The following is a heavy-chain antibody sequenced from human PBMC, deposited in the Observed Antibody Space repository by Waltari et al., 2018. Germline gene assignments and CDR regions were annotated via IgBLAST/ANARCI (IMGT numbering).Heavy chain of an antibody. J-gene: IGHJ4*02. CDR3: ARTYYDSSGFFDY. V-gene: IGHV4-34*01. CDR1: GGSFSGYY. Sequence: QVQLQQWGAGLLKPSETLSLTCAVYGGSFSGYYWSWIRQPPGKGLEWIGEINHSGSTNSNPSLKSRVTISVDTSKNQFSLKLSSVTAADTAVYYCARTYYDSSGFFDYWGQGTLVTVSS. CDR2: INHSGST. D-gene: IGHD3-22*01.